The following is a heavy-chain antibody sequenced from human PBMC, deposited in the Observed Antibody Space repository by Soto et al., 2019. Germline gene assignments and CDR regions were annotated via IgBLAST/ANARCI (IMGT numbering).Heavy chain of an antibody. V-gene: IGHV3-33*01. D-gene: IGHD1-26*01. CDR1: GFTFSSYG. J-gene: IGHJ6*02. CDR2: IWYDGSNK. Sequence: QVQLVESGGGVVQPGRSLRLSCAASGFTFSSYGMHWVRQAPGKGLEWVAVIWYDGSNKYYADSVKGRFTISRDNSKNTLYLQMNSLRAEDTAVYYCARELDIGGIRYYYYYGMDVWGQGTTVTVSS. CDR3: ARELDIGGIRYYYYYGMDV.